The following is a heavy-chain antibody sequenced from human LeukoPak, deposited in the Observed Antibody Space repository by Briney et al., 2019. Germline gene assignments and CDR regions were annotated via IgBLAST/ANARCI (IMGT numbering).Heavy chain of an antibody. J-gene: IGHJ4*02. Sequence: SGPTLVKPTQTLTLTCTFSGFSLSTSGMRVSWIRQPPGKALEWLARIDWDDDKFYSTSLKTRLTISKDTSKNQVVLTMTNMDPLDTATYSWARTGSGSGYDYWGQGTLVTVSS. CDR1: GFSLSTSGMR. CDR3: ARTGSGSGYDY. D-gene: IGHD3-10*01. CDR2: IDWDDDK. V-gene: IGHV2-70*04.